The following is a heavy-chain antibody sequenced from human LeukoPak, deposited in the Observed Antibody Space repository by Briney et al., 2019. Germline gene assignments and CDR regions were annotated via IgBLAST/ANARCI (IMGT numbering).Heavy chain of an antibody. Sequence: GGSLRLSCAASRFTFSRYSMNWVRQAPGKGLEWGSYISTSSTTIYYADSVKGRFTISRDNAKNSLYLQMNSLRDEDTAMYYCARDSYYYDGSAFDIWGQGTMVTVS. CDR3: ARDSYYYDGSAFDI. V-gene: IGHV3-48*02. CDR1: RFTFSRYS. CDR2: ISTSSTTI. D-gene: IGHD3-22*01. J-gene: IGHJ3*02.